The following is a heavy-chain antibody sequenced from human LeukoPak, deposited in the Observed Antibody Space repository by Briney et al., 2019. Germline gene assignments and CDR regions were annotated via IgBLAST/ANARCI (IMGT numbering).Heavy chain of an antibody. CDR2: ITPILGIV. V-gene: IGHV1-69*04. J-gene: IGHJ4*02. CDR3: ARDFGSGSYDS. CDR1: GGKFSSNA. Sequence: SVTVSCTASGGKFSSNAINWVRQAPGQGLEWMGRITPILGIVEYAEKFQGRVTITADKSTTTVYMELSSLRSEDTAVHYCARDFGSGSYDSWGQGTLVTVSS. D-gene: IGHD3-10*01.